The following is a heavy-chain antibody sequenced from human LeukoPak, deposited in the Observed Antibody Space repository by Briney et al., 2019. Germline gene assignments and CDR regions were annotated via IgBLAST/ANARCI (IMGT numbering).Heavy chain of an antibody. CDR3: GRVRPGDADY. D-gene: IGHD1-26*01. CDR1: GFTFSTYW. J-gene: IGHJ4*02. Sequence: GGSLRLSCAASGFTFSTYWMTGVRQAPGKGLEGVASISSDGSGKYYMDSVKSRFTISRDNAKNSLFLQMNSLRAEDTAVHYCGRVRPGDADYWGQGTLVTVSS. V-gene: IGHV3-7*01. CDR2: ISSDGSGK.